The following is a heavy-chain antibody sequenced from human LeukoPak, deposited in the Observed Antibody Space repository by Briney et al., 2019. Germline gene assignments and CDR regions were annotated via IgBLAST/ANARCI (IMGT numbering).Heavy chain of an antibody. CDR2: INHSGST. D-gene: IGHD3-22*01. J-gene: IGHJ4*02. CDR1: GGSFSGYY. Sequence: SETLSLTCAVYGGSFSGYYWSWIRQPPGKGLEWIGEINHSGSTNYNPSLKSRVTISVDTSKNQFSLKLNSVTAADTAVYYCARARGDYYDSSGYYSAFDYWGQGTLVTVSS. CDR3: ARARGDYYDSSGYYSAFDY. V-gene: IGHV4-34*01.